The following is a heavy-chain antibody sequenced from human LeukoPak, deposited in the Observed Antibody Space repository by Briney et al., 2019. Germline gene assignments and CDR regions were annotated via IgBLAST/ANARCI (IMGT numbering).Heavy chain of an antibody. CDR2: IYPGDSDI. CDR3: ARVRSGYKYNLYYFYYMDV. CDR1: GDTFTGYW. V-gene: IGHV5-51*01. J-gene: IGHJ6*03. D-gene: IGHD5-12*01. Sequence: GESLKISCKGSGDTFTGYWIGWVRQMPGKGLEWMGIIYPGDSDIRYSPSFQGHVTISADKSISTAYLQWSSLRASDTAMYYCARVRSGYKYNLYYFYYMDVWGTGTTVTVSS.